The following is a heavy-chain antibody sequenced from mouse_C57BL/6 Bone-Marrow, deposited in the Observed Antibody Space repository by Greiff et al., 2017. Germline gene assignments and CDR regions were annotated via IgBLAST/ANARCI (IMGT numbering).Heavy chain of an antibody. CDR1: GYTFTSYG. CDR2: IYPRSGNT. V-gene: IGHV1-81*01. D-gene: IGHD1-1*01. Sequence: QVQLQQSGAELARPGASVKLSCKASGYTFTSYGISWVKQRTGQGLEWIGEIYPRSGNTYYNEKFKGKATLTADKSSSTAYMELRSLTSEDSAVYFCARYRVGPYYFDYWGQGTTLTVSS. CDR3: ARYRVGPYYFDY. J-gene: IGHJ2*01.